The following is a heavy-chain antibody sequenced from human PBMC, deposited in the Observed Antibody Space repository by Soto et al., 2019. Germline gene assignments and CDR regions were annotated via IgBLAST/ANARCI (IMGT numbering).Heavy chain of an antibody. D-gene: IGHD3-10*01. V-gene: IGHV1-69*06. Sequence: SVKVSCKASGGTFSSYAISWVRQAPGQGLEWMGGIIPIFGTANYAQKFQGRVTITADRSTSTAYMELRSLRSDDTAVYYCAGDGVSGTFDYWGQGTLVTVSS. J-gene: IGHJ4*02. CDR2: IIPIFGTA. CDR1: GGTFSSYA. CDR3: AGDGVSGTFDY.